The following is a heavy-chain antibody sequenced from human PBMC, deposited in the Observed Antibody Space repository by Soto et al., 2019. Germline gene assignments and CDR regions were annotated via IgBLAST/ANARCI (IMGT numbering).Heavy chain of an antibody. D-gene: IGHD6-25*01. J-gene: IGHJ4*02. CDR1: GYTFTSYG. CDR3: ARESSSGCHDY. CDR2: ISAYNGNT. Sequence: QVQLVQSGAEVKKPGASVKVSCKPSGYTFTSYGISWVRQPPGQGLEWMGWISAYNGNTNYAQKLQGRVTMTTDTSTSTAYMELSSLRSDYTAGYYGARESSSGCHDYWGQGTLVTVSS. V-gene: IGHV1-18*01.